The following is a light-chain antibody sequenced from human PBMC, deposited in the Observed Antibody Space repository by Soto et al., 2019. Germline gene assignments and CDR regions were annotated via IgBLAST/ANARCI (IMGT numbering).Light chain of an antibody. CDR3: QSYDSSNRV. J-gene: IGLJ3*02. CDR1: SGSIASNY. Sequence: NFMLTQPHSVSESPGKTVTISCTRSSGSIASNYVQWYPQRPGSAPTTVLYEDNQRPSGVPDRFSGSIDSSSNSASLTSSGLKTEDEADYYCQSYDSSNRVFGGGTKVTVL. V-gene: IGLV6-57*03. CDR2: EDN.